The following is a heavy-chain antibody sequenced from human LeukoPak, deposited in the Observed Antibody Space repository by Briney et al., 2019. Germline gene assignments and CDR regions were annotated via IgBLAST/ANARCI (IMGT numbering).Heavy chain of an antibody. CDR2: IYYSGGT. Sequence: PSETLSLTCTVSGGSISNYYWSWIRQPPGKGLEWIGYIYYSGGTNYNPSLKSRAIISVDTSKNQFSLRLSSVTAADTAVYYCASSVVPTAKSLNFDYWGQGTLVTVSS. V-gene: IGHV4-59*01. CDR3: ASSVVPTAKSLNFDY. J-gene: IGHJ4*02. D-gene: IGHD2-2*01. CDR1: GGSISNYY.